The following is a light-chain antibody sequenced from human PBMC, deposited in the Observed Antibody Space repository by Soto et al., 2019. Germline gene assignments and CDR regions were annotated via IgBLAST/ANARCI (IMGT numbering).Light chain of an antibody. J-gene: IGKJ1*01. V-gene: IGKV3-15*01. Sequence: EIVMTQSPATLSVSPGEGATVSCRASQSVSSNLAWYQQKPGQAPRLLIYGASTRATGIPARFSGSGSGTEFTLTITSLQPEDFATYYCQQYKSYWTFGQGTRVDLK. CDR3: QQYKSYWT. CDR2: GAS. CDR1: QSVSSN.